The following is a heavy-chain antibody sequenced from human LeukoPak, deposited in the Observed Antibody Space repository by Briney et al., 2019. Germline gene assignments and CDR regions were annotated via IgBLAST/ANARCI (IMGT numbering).Heavy chain of an antibody. CDR3: ARAVTIFGVVTRLDP. V-gene: IGHV1-18*01. J-gene: IGHJ5*02. D-gene: IGHD3-3*01. CDR1: GYTFTSYG. CDR2: ISAYNGNT. Sequence: ASVKVSCKASGYTFTSYGISWVRQAPGQGLEWMGWISAYNGNTNYVQKLQGRVTMTTDTSTSTAYMELRSLRSDDTAVYYCARAVTIFGVVTRLDPWGQGTLVTVSS.